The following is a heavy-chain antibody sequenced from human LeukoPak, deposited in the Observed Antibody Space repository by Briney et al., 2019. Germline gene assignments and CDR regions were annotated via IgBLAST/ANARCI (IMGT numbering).Heavy chain of an antibody. D-gene: IGHD3-9*01. CDR1: RFTFSSYG. V-gene: IGHV3-33*01. CDR2: IWHDGSNK. Sequence: PGGSLRLSCAASRFTFSSYGMHWVRQAPGKGLEWVAVIWHDGSNKYYADSVKGRFTISRDNSKNTLYLQMNSLRAEDTAVYYCARDSGPYYDILTGYRYYYGMDVRGQGTTVTVSS. CDR3: ARDSGPYYDILTGYRYYYGMDV. J-gene: IGHJ6*02.